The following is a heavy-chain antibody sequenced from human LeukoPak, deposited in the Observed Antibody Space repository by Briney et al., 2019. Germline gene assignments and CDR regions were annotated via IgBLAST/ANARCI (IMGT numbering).Heavy chain of an antibody. CDR1: GFTFSNYA. D-gene: IGHD2-21*02. J-gene: IGHJ4*02. V-gene: IGHV3-23*01. Sequence: PGGSLRLSCAASGFTFSNYALSWVRQAPGKGLEWVSGIGGSGGSTYYADSVKGRFTISRDNSKNTLSLQMNSLRAEDTAVYYCARAADDYFFDFWGQGTLVTVSS. CDR2: IGGSGGST. CDR3: ARAADDYFFDF.